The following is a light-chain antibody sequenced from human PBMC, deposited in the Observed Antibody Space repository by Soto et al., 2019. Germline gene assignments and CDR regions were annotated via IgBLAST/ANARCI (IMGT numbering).Light chain of an antibody. CDR3: QQSYSWT. V-gene: IGKV1-39*01. Sequence: DTQMTQSPSSLSASVGDRFTITCRASQSISSYLNWYQQKPGKAPKLLIYAASSLQSGVPSRFSGSGSGTDFTLTISSLQPEDFATYYCQQSYSWTFGQGTKV. CDR1: QSISSY. CDR2: AAS. J-gene: IGKJ1*01.